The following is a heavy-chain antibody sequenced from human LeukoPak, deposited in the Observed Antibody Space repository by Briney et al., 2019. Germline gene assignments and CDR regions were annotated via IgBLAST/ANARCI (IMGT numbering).Heavy chain of an antibody. CDR1: GFTFSNYA. V-gene: IGHV3-23*01. CDR2: MTGSGGRK. J-gene: IGHJ4*02. D-gene: IGHD3-22*01. CDR3: AKVHDTSGYYYDY. Sequence: QPGGSLRLSCAASGFTFSNYAMGWVRQAPGKGLEWVSTMTGSGGRKDHADSVKGRFSISRDNSKNTLYLQMNSLRADDTAVYYCAKVHDTSGYYYDYWGQGTLVTVSS.